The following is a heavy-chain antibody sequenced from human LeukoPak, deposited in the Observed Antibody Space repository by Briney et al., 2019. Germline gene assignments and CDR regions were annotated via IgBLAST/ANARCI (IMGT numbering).Heavy chain of an antibody. CDR3: AKDFYYDSSGYYPDY. CDR2: ISGSGGST. CDR1: GFTFSSHA. J-gene: IGHJ4*02. Sequence: GGSLRLSCAASGFTFSSHAMSWVRQAPGKGLEWVSAISGSGGSTYYADSVKGRFTISRDNSKNTLYLQMNSLRAEDTAVYYCAKDFYYDSSGYYPDYWGQGTLVTVSS. V-gene: IGHV3-23*01. D-gene: IGHD3-22*01.